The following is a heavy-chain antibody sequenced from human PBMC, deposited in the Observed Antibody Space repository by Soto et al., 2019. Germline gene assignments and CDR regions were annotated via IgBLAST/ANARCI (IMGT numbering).Heavy chain of an antibody. CDR2: IKPDGSST. D-gene: IGHD1-1*01. J-gene: IGHJ4*02. Sequence: EVQLVESGGGLVQPGGSLRLSCAVSGFTFSSYWMHWVRQAPGKGLVWVSRIKPDGSSTSYADSVKGRFTISRDNARNTLYLQMISLRAEDTAVYYCTRDPPGTGIDYWGQGTLVTVSS. CDR1: GFTFSSYW. V-gene: IGHV3-74*01. CDR3: TRDPPGTGIDY.